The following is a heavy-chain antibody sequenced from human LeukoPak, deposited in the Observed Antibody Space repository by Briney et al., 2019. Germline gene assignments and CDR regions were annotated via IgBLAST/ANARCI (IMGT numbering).Heavy chain of an antibody. V-gene: IGHV4-34*01. D-gene: IGHD3-3*01. CDR2: INHSGGT. J-gene: IGHJ4*02. CDR3: ARRFYYDFWSGYPFDY. CDR1: GGSFSGYY. Sequence: SETLSLTCAVYGGSFSGYYWSWIRQPPGKGLEWIGEINHSGGTNYNPSLKSRVTISVDTSKNQFSLKLSSVTAADTAVYYCARRFYYDFWSGYPFDYWGQGTLVTVSS.